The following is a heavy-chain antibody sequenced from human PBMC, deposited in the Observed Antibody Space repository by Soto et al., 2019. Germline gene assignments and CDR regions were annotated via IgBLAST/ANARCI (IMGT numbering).Heavy chain of an antibody. Sequence: EVQLLESGGGLVQPGGSLRLSCAASGFTFSSYAMSWVRQAPGKGLEWVSAISGSGGSTYYADSVKGRFTISRDNSKNTLYLQMNSLRAEETDVYYCTNDRRDDDSGYYEAPNWFDPWGQGTLVTVSS. V-gene: IGHV3-23*01. CDR2: ISGSGGST. D-gene: IGHD3-22*01. J-gene: IGHJ5*02. CDR3: TNDRRDDDSGYYEAPNWFDP. CDR1: GFTFSSYA.